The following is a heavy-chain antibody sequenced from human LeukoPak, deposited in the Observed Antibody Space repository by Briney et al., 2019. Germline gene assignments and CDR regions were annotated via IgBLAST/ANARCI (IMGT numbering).Heavy chain of an antibody. CDR1: GYTFSNYY. CDR2: IHPNPSGGSA. V-gene: IGHV1-46*01. CDR3: ARSPYCSADTCYGDYYYYMDV. Sequence: APVKVSCKTSGYTFSNYYIHWVRQAPGQGLEWMGMIHPNPSGGSASYPQKFQGRVTMTRDMSTTTVYMELSSLRSEDTAVYYCARSPYCSADTCYGDYYYYMDVWGKGTTVTVSS. D-gene: IGHD2-15*01. J-gene: IGHJ6*03.